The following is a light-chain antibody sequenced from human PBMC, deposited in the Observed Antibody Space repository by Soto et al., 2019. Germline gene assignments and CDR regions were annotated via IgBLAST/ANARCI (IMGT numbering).Light chain of an antibody. CDR1: SPNIGSNT. Sequence: QSVLTQPPSASGTPGQRVTISCSGSSPNIGSNTVNWYQQLPGTAPKLLIYSNNQRPSGVPDRFSGSKSGTSASLAISGLQSEDEADYSCAAWDDSLNGAVFGGGTKLTVL. CDR2: SNN. J-gene: IGLJ2*01. V-gene: IGLV1-44*01. CDR3: AAWDDSLNGAV.